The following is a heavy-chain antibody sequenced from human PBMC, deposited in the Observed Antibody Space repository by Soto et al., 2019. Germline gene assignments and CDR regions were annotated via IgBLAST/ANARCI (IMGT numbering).Heavy chain of an antibody. CDR3: ARVKDHQLVHIPSYFDY. CDR2: ISSDGTSK. J-gene: IGHJ4*02. V-gene: IGHV3-30*09. CDR1: GFIFSSFV. Sequence: QVQLVESGVTVVQPGRSLRLSCAASGFIFSSFVMHWVRQAPGKGLEWVGVISSDGTSKYYADSVKGRFALSRENYKNTLYLQMNSLRAEDTAVYYCARVKDHQLVHIPSYFDYWGQGILVTVSS. D-gene: IGHD1-1*01.